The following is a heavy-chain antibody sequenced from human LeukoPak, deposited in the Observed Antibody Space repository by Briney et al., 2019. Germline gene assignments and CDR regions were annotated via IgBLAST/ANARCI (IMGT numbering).Heavy chain of an antibody. CDR2: VKEDGSEK. CDR1: GFTFSSYW. CDR3: ARDLNLGTSDSY. J-gene: IGHJ4*02. Sequence: GGSLRLSCVASGFTFSSYWMTWVRQAPGRGLEFMAKVKEDGSEKYYVDSLKGRFTISRDNSKDTLSLEMNNLRPEDTAVYYCARDLNLGTSDSYWGQGTLVTVSS. V-gene: IGHV3-7*01.